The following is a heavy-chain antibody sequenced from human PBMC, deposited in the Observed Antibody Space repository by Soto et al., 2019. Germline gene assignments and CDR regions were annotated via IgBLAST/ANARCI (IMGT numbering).Heavy chain of an antibody. V-gene: IGHV1-2*02. J-gene: IGHJ4*02. CDR3: ARDTTPANCFDY. D-gene: IGHD1-26*01. Sequence: ASVKVSCKASGYTFTDYFIPWVGPAPGQGFEWMVCLNPNSRGTNYAQKFQGRVTMTRDTPNSTAYMELRGLRSDDTAVYYCARDTTPANCFDYWGQGTLVTVSS. CDR1: GYTFTDYF. CDR2: LNPNSRGT.